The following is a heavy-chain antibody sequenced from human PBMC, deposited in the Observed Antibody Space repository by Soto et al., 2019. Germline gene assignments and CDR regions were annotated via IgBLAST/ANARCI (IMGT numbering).Heavy chain of an antibody. CDR1: GYTFTSYD. J-gene: IGHJ6*03. Sequence: ASVKVSCKASGYTFTSYDINWVRQATGQGLEWMGWMNPNSGNTGYAQKFQGRVTMTRNTSISTAYMELSSLRSEDTAVYYCARYYDFWSGYYTGGDYYYYMDVWGKGTTVTVS. D-gene: IGHD3-3*01. CDR3: ARYYDFWSGYYTGGDYYYYMDV. V-gene: IGHV1-8*01. CDR2: MNPNSGNT.